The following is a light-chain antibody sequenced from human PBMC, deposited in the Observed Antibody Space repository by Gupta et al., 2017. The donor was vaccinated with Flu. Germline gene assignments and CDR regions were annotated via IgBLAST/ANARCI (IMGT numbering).Light chain of an antibody. V-gene: IGKV3-11*01. CDR3: QQRSDWPIS. J-gene: IGKJ3*01. CDR1: QSVSTS. CDR2: GVS. Sequence: PATVSLSPGERATLSCRASQSVSTSLAWYQQKPGQAPRLLIYGVSNRATGIPARFSGSGSGTDFTLTISTLEPEDFAVYYCQQRSDWPISFGHGTKVDIK.